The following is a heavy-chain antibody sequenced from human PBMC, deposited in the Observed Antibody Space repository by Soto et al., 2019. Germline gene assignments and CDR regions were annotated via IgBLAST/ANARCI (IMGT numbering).Heavy chain of an antibody. CDR1: GFTFDDYA. J-gene: IGHJ6*03. CDR3: AKDNAVDYYYYMDV. V-gene: IGHV3-9*01. CDR2: ISWNSGSI. Sequence: EVQLVESGGGLVQPGRSLRLSCAASGFTFDDYAMHWVRQAPGKGLEWVSGISWNSGSIGYADSVKGRFTISRDNAKNSLYLQMNSLRAEDTALYYCAKDNAVDYYYYMDVWGKGTTVTVSS. D-gene: IGHD2-21*01.